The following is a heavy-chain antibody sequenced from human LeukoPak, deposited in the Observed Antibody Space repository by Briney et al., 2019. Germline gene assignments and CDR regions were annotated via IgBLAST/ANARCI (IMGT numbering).Heavy chain of an antibody. D-gene: IGHD2-2*01. CDR3: ARERNIVVVPAAGYGMDV. V-gene: IGHV4-34*01. CDR2: INHSGST. CDR1: GGSFSGYY. J-gene: IGHJ6*02. Sequence: PSETLSLTCAVYGGSFSGYYWSWIRQPPGRGLEWIGEINHSGSTNYNPSLKSRVTISVGTSKNQFSLKLSCVTAADTAVYYCARERNIVVVPAAGYGMDVWGQGTTVTVSS.